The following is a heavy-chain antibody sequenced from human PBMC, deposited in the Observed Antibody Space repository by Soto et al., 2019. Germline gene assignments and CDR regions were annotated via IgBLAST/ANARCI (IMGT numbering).Heavy chain of an antibody. Sequence: SETLSLTCAVSGGSISSSNWWSWVRQPPGKGLEWIGEIYHSGSTNYNPSLKSRVTISVDTSKNQFSLRLSSVTAADTAVFYCARGFPTGGYHNGNRYEPWVQGTLVTDPS. V-gene: IGHV4-4*02. J-gene: IGHJ5*02. D-gene: IGHD2-8*02. CDR1: GGSISSSNW. CDR3: ARGFPTGGYHNGNRYEP. CDR2: IYHSGST.